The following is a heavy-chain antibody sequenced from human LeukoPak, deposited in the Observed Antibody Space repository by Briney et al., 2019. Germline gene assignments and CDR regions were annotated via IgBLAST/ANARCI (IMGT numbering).Heavy chain of an antibody. CDR3: ARAGDHVVFGGVGV. CDR1: GGSISSGGYY. CDR2: IYYSGST. J-gene: IGHJ3*01. Sequence: SETLSLTCTVSGGSISSGGYYWSWIRQHPGKGLEWIGYIYYSGSTYYNPSLKSRVTISVDTSKNQFSLKLSSVTAADTAVYYCARAGDHVVFGGVGVWGRGTMVTVSS. V-gene: IGHV4-31*03. D-gene: IGHD2-21*01.